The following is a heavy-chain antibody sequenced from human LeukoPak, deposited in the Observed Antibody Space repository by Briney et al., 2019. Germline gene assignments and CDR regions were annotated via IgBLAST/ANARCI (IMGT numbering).Heavy chain of an antibody. D-gene: IGHD2-8*01. Sequence: SVKVSCKASGGTFSSYAISWVRQAPGQGLEWMGGIIPIFGTANYAQKFQGRATITADESTSTAYMELSSLRSEDTAVYYCARDLGTNGVHYGMDVWGQGTTVTVSS. J-gene: IGHJ6*02. CDR1: GGTFSSYA. CDR3: ARDLGTNGVHYGMDV. V-gene: IGHV1-69*13. CDR2: IIPIFGTA.